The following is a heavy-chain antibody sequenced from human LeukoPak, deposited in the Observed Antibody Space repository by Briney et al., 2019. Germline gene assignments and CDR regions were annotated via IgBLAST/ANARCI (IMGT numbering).Heavy chain of an antibody. CDR2: IYHRGST. J-gene: IGHJ3*02. CDR3: ARSGVTEYQFRGVFRHAFDI. D-gene: IGHD2-2*01. CDR1: AYSISSGYY. Sequence: SPSETLSLTCAVSAYSISSGYYWGWIRQPPGNGLEWIGSIYHRGSTYYNPSLKSRVTISVDTSKNQFSLKLSSVTAADTAVYYCARSGVTEYQFRGVFRHAFDIWGQGTMVTVSS. V-gene: IGHV4-38-2*01.